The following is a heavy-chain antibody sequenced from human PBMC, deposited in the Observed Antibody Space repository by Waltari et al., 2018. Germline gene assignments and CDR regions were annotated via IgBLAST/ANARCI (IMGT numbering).Heavy chain of an antibody. CDR1: GYTFSLHS. J-gene: IGHJ4*02. CDR3: ARDARLINFDY. Sequence: QLQLVQSGSELKNPGATAKISCRPYGYTFSLHSIIWRRQAPGQGLEWMGYISTYTGNPTYAQGFTGRFVFSLDTSVSTAYLQIDGLRAEDTGLYYCARDARLINFDYWGQGTLVTVSS. D-gene: IGHD3-16*01. V-gene: IGHV7-4-1*01. CDR2: ISTYTGNP.